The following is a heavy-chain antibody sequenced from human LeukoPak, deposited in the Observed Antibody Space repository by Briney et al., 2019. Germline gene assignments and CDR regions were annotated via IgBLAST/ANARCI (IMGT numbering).Heavy chain of an antibody. CDR3: AREQETNSYGYGGAFDI. CDR1: GGSISSGGDS. CDR2: MDDSGST. J-gene: IGHJ3*02. D-gene: IGHD5-18*01. V-gene: IGHV4-30-2*01. Sequence: PSETLSLTCAVSGGSISSGGDSWGLIRQPPGKGLEWIVNMDDSGSTYYNPSLKSRVTISVDRSKNQFSLKLSSVTAADTAVYYCAREQETNSYGYGGAFDIWGQGTMVTVSS.